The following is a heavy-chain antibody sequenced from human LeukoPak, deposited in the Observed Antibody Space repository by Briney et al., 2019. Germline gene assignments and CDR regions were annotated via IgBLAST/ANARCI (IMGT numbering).Heavy chain of an antibody. V-gene: IGHV1-69*13. D-gene: IGHD3-22*01. CDR2: IIPIFGTA. CDR1: GGTFSSYA. CDR3: ARGIPFTYYYDSSGQSDY. Sequence: ASVKVSCKASGGTFSSYAISWVRQAPGQGLEWMGGIIPIFGTANYAQKFQGRVTITADESTSTAYMELSSLRSEDTAVYYCARGIPFTYYYDSSGQSDYWGQGPLVTVSS. J-gene: IGHJ4*02.